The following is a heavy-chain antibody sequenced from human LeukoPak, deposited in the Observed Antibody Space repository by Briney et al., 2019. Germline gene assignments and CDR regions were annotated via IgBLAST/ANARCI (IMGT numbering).Heavy chain of an antibody. D-gene: IGHD6-19*01. CDR2: IYPGDSDT. J-gene: IGHJ6*02. V-gene: IGHV5-51*01. Sequence: GESLKISCKGSGYSFTSYWIGWVRQMPGKGLEWMGIIYPGDSDTRYSPSFQGQVTISADKSISTAYLQWSSLKASDTAMYYCARTIAVAGPDLPYYYGMDVWGQGTTVTVSS. CDR1: GYSFTSYW. CDR3: ARTIAVAGPDLPYYYGMDV.